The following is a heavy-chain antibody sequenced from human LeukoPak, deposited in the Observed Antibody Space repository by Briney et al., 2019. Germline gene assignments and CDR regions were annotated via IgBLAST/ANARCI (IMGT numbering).Heavy chain of an antibody. J-gene: IGHJ5*02. CDR1: GYTFTTYY. CDR3: ARVSPLGDIVVVPAAPFDP. D-gene: IGHD2-2*01. V-gene: IGHV1-2*02. Sequence: ASVKVSCKASGYTFTTYYVHWERQAPGQGLEWTGRINPHSGDAKYAQKFQDRVTMTRDTSISTAYMELSRLRSDDTAVYYCARVSPLGDIVVVPAAPFDPWGQGTLVTVSS. CDR2: INPHSGDA.